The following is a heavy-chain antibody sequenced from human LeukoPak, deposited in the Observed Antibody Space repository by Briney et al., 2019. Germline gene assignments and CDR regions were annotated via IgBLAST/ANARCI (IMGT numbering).Heavy chain of an antibody. CDR2: INPNSGGT. CDR3: ARDGIAARPSFDY. Sequence: ASVKVSCKASGDTFTGYYMHWVRQAPGQGLEWMGWINPNSGGTNYAQKLQGRVTMTTDTSTSTAYMELRSLRSDDTAVYYCARDGIAARPSFDYWGQGTLVTVSS. D-gene: IGHD6-6*01. V-gene: IGHV1-2*02. CDR1: GDTFTGYY. J-gene: IGHJ4*02.